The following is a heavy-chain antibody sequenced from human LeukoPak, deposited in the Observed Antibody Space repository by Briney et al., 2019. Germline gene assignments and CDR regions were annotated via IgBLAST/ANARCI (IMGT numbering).Heavy chain of an antibody. CDR1: GYTFTGYY. D-gene: IGHD3-3*01. Sequence: ASVKVSCKASGYTFTGYYMHWVRQAPGQGLEWMGWINPNSGGTNYAQKFQGRVTTTRDTSISTAYMELSRLRSDDTAVYYCARDLYYDFWSGSKRYNWFDPWGQGTLVTVSS. J-gene: IGHJ5*02. CDR2: INPNSGGT. CDR3: ARDLYYDFWSGSKRYNWFDP. V-gene: IGHV1-2*02.